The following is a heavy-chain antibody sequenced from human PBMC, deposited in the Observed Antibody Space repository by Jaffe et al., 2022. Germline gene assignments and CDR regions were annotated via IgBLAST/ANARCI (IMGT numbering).Heavy chain of an antibody. CDR3: ARGATPDTDYDEYGVLIEPFFDF. Sequence: EVQLLESGGRLMQPGGSLRLSCAASGFTFNNFAMNWVRQAPGKGLEWVSGITGRGGGTHYADSVKGRFTISRDKSRHTVYLQMNSLRPADTALYYCARGATPDTDYDEYGVLIEPFFDFWGRGTLVTVSS. J-gene: IGHJ4*02. CDR1: GFTFNNFA. D-gene: IGHD4-17*01. CDR2: ITGRGGGT. V-gene: IGHV3-23*01.